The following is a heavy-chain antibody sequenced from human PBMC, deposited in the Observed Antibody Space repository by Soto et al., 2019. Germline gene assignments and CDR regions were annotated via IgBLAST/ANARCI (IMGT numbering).Heavy chain of an antibody. CDR3: AREQGEHSVVFESHDSYGMDV. CDR1: GGTFITYG. Sequence: QVQLVQSGAEVKKPGSSVKVSCKASGGTFITYGLNWVRQAPGQGLEWMGGIIPLFGTANYAQKFQGRVTITADKSTSTAYMELSSLSSEDTAMYHCAREQGEHSVVFESHDSYGMDVWGKGTKVTVSS. CDR2: IIPLFGTA. J-gene: IGHJ6*04. V-gene: IGHV1-69*06. D-gene: IGHD2-2*01.